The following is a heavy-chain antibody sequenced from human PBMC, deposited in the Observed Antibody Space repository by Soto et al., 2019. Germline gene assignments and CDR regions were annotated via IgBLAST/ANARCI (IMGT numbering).Heavy chain of an antibody. CDR3: ARDDGSGWSFDY. V-gene: IGHV4-34*01. J-gene: IGHJ4*02. D-gene: IGHD6-19*01. Sequence: SETLSLTCAVYGGSFSGYYWSWIRQPPGKGLEWIGEINHSGSTNYNPSLKSRVTISVDTSKNQFSLKLSSVTAADTAVYYCARDDGSGWSFDYWGQGTLVTVSS. CDR1: GGSFSGYY. CDR2: INHSGST.